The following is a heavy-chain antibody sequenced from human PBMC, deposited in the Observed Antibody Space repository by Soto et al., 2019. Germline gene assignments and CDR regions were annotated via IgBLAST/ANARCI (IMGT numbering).Heavy chain of an antibody. CDR2: IISLFGTT. V-gene: IGHV1-69*13. CDR3: ARDSIAAAGTDY. D-gene: IGHD6-13*01. CDR1: AGTFSSYT. Sequence: SVKVSCKASAGTFSSYTIAWVRQAPGQGLEWMGEIISLFGTTNYVEKFQGRLTITADASTSTAYMELSSLRSEDTAMYYCARDSIAAAGTDYWGQGTLVTVSS. J-gene: IGHJ4*02.